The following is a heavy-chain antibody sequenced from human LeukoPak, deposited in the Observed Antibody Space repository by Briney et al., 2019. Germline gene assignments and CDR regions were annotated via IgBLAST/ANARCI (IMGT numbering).Heavy chain of an antibody. V-gene: IGHV3-7*05. Sequence: GGSLRLSCAASGFTFSNYCMSWVRQAPGKGLEWVANIKKNGSATYYVDSVKGRFTISRDNAKNSLYLQMNSLRAEDTAVYYCARGMFYYGSGSDTGDYWGQGTLVTVSS. J-gene: IGHJ4*02. CDR3: ARGMFYYGSGSDTGDY. D-gene: IGHD3-10*01. CDR1: GFTFSNYC. CDR2: IKKNGSAT.